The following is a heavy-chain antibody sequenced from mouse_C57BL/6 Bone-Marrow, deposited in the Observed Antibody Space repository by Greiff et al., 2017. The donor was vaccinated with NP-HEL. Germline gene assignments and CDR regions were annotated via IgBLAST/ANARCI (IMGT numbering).Heavy chain of an antibody. Sequence: VQLQQSVAELVRPGASVKLSCTASGFNIKNPYMHWVKQRPEQGLEWIGRIDPANGNTKYAPKFQGKATITADTSSNTAYLQLSSLTSEDTAIYYCVAYGSSYWGQGTTLTVSS. CDR1: GFNIKNPY. V-gene: IGHV14-3*01. J-gene: IGHJ2*01. CDR3: VAYGSSY. CDR2: IDPANGNT. D-gene: IGHD1-1*01.